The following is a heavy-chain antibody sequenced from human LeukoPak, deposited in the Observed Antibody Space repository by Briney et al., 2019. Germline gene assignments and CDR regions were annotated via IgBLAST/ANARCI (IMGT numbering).Heavy chain of an antibody. Sequence: ASVKVSCKASGYTFTSYGISWVRQAPGQGLEWMGWISAYNGNTNYAQKLQGRVTMTTDTSTSTAYMELRSLRSDDTAVYYCARGEAVQLWLDYYYYGMDVWGQGTTVTVSS. J-gene: IGHJ6*02. CDR2: ISAYNGNT. D-gene: IGHD5-18*01. V-gene: IGHV1-18*01. CDR3: ARGEAVQLWLDYYYYGMDV. CDR1: GYTFTSYG.